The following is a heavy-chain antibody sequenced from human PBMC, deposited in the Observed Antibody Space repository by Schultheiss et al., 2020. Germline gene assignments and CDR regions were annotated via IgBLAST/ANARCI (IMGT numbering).Heavy chain of an antibody. CDR2: VYYTGYT. CDR3: ARVMTTVTVGAFDI. Sequence: SETLSLTCAVSGGSVSRFYWSWIRQPPGKGLEYIGYVYYTGYTDYNPSLKSRVTISVDTSKNQFSLKLSSVTAADTAVYYCARVMTTVTVGAFDIWGQGTMVTVSS. J-gene: IGHJ3*02. D-gene: IGHD4-17*01. V-gene: IGHV4-59*08. CDR1: GGSVSRFY.